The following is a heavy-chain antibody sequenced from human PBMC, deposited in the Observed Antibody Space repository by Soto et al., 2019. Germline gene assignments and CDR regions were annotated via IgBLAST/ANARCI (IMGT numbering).Heavy chain of an antibody. CDR2: IYYSGIT. D-gene: IGHD1-26*01. CDR3: ASGRGRYFYYGMDV. V-gene: IGHV4-59*12. J-gene: IGHJ6*02. Sequence: CTVSGGSISSYYWSWIRQPPGKGLEWIGYIYYSGITNYNPSLKSRVTISVDTSKNQFSLKLSLRAEDTAVYYCASGRGRYFYYGMDVWGQGTTVTVSS. CDR1: GGSISSYY.